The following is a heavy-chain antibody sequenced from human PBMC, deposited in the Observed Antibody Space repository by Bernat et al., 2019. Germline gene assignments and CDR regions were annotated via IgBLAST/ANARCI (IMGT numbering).Heavy chain of an antibody. CDR2: ISYDGSNK. Sequence: QVQLVESGGGVVQPGRSLRLSCAASGFTFSSYGMHWVRQAPGKGLEWVAVISYDGSNKYYADSVKGRFTISRDNSKNTLYLQMNSLRAEDTAVYYCAKVLIPLDAYNYDFDYWGQGTLVTVSS. D-gene: IGHD5-24*01. CDR1: GFTFSSYG. CDR3: AKVLIPLDAYNYDFDY. V-gene: IGHV3-30*18. J-gene: IGHJ4*02.